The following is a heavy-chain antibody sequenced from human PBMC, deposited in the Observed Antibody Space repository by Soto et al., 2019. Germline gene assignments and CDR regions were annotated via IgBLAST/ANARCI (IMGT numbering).Heavy chain of an antibody. Sequence: PGGSLRLSCAASGFTFSSYWMHWVRQAPGKGLVWVSRIKSDGSSTSYADSVKGRFTISRDNAKNTLYLQMNSLRAEDAAVYYCARGTPYDSSVYYPGLFDYWGQGTLVTVSS. CDR2: IKSDGSST. CDR3: ARGTPYDSSVYYPGLFDY. V-gene: IGHV3-74*01. CDR1: GFTFSSYW. J-gene: IGHJ4*02. D-gene: IGHD3-22*01.